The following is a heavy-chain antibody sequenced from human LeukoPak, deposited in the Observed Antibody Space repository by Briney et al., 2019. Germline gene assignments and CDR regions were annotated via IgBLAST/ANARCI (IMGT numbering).Heavy chain of an antibody. CDR1: GGSINSGGYY. J-gene: IGHJ4*02. Sequence: PSETLSLTCTVSGGSINSGGYYWSWIRQHPGKGLEWIGYIYYSGSTYYNPSLKSRVTISVDTSKNQFSLKLSSVTAADTAVYYCARAASGRRDGPEDLDYWGQGTLVTVSS. V-gene: IGHV4-31*03. D-gene: IGHD5-24*01. CDR3: ARAASGRRDGPEDLDY. CDR2: IYYSGST.